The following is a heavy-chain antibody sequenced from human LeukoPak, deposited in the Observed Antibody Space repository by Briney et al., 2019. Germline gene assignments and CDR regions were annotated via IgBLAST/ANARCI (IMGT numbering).Heavy chain of an antibody. V-gene: IGHV4-34*01. J-gene: IGHJ4*02. CDR2: INHSGST. CDR3: ARGVVGATTSAYYFDY. CDR1: GGSFSGYY. Sequence: SETLSLTCAVYGGSFSGYYWSWIRQPPGKGLEWIGEINHSGSTNYNPSLKSRVTTSVDTSKNQFSLKLSSVTAADTAVYYCARGVVGATTSAYYFDYWGQGTLVTVSS. D-gene: IGHD1-26*01.